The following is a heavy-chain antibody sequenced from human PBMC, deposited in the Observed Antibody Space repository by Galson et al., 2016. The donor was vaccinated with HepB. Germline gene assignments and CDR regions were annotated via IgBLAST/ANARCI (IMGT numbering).Heavy chain of an antibody. J-gene: IGHJ4*02. CDR1: QFTFSSYG. Sequence: SLRLSCAASQFTFSSYGLHWVRQAPGKGLEWVAVISYDGSNEYYGDSVKGRFTISRDNSKSTLYLQMNNVTTEDTAVYYCARADCSGTYCHVKDHWGRGTLVTVSS. CDR3: ARADCSGTYCHVKDH. CDR2: ISYDGSNE. V-gene: IGHV3-30*03. D-gene: IGHD2-2*01.